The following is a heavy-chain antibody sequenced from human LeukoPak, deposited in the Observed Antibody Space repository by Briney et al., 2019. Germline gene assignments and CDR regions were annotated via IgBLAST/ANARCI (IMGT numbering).Heavy chain of an antibody. CDR1: SDSIISYY. V-gene: IGHV4-59*12. Sequence: PSETLSLTCTVSSDSIISYYWSWIRQPPGKGLEWIGYIHYTGTTSYNPSLKSRVTISVDTSKNQFSLTLSSVTAAATAVYSCAREAVASPIFDYLVQGALVTVSS. CDR3: AREAVASPIFDY. D-gene: IGHD6-19*01. CDR2: IHYTGTT. J-gene: IGHJ4*02.